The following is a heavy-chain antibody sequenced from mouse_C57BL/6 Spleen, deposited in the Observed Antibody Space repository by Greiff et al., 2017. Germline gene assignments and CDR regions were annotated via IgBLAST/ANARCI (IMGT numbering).Heavy chain of an antibody. J-gene: IGHJ2*01. CDR3: AKGITTVVEDY. V-gene: IGHV1-55*01. CDR1: GYTFTGYW. D-gene: IGHD1-1*01. Sequence: QVQLQQPGAELVKPGASVKMSCKASGYTFTGYWITWVKQRPGQGLEWIGDIYPGSGSTNYNEKFKGKATLTVDTSSSTAYMQLSSLTSEDSAVYYCAKGITTVVEDYWGQGTTLTVSS. CDR2: IYPGSGST.